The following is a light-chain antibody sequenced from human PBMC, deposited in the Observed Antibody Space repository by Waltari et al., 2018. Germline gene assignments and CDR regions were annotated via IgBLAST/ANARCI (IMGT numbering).Light chain of an antibody. CDR3: QQRRNWPLT. V-gene: IGKV3-11*01. Sequence: EIVLTQSPDILSLSPGERATLPCRASQSVGTYLAWYQQRPGQSPRLLIYDASYRATGIPARFSGSGSETDFTLTISSLQPEDFAVYYCQQRRNWPLTFGGGTRVQI. CDR1: QSVGTY. CDR2: DAS. J-gene: IGKJ4*01.